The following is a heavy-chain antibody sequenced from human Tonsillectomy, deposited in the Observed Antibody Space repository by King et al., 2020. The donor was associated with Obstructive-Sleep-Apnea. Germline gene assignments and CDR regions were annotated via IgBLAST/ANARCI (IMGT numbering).Heavy chain of an antibody. CDR2: ISYDGSNK. V-gene: IGHV3-30*04. J-gene: IGHJ3*02. CDR1: EFTFSSYA. Sequence: VQLVESGGGVVQPGRSLRLSCAASEFTFSSYAMHWVRQAPGKGLEWVALISYDGSNKYDADSVKGRFTISRDNSKNTLYLQMNSLRGEDTAVYYCAREGGYCSSTSCYSHAFDIWGQGTVVTVSS. D-gene: IGHD2-2*02. CDR3: AREGGYCSSTSCYSHAFDI.